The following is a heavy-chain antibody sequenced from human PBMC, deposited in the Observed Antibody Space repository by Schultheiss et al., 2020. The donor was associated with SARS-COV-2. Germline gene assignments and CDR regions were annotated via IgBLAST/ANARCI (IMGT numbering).Heavy chain of an antibody. CDR1: GFTFSSYA. Sequence: GGSLRLSCAASGFTFSSYAMSWIRQAPGKGLEWVSYISSSGSTIYYADSVKGRFTISRDNAKNSLYLQMNSLRAEDTAVYYCARDPPYGNYGMDVWGQGTTVTVSS. D-gene: IGHD4-17*01. J-gene: IGHJ6*02. CDR3: ARDPPYGNYGMDV. V-gene: IGHV3-11*01. CDR2: ISSSGSTI.